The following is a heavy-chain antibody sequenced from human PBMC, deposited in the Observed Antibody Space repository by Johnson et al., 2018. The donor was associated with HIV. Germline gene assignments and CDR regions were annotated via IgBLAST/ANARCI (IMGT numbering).Heavy chain of an antibody. J-gene: IGHJ3*02. CDR2: IKRETDGGT. V-gene: IGHV3-23*04. CDR3: AKGLGAAALRWGVAVDS. Sequence: VQLVESGGGLVQPGGSLRLSCAASGFTFSSYAMSWVRQAPGKGLEWVDHIKRETDGGTTDNSNNTLYLQMNSLRAEDTAVYYCAKGLGAAALRWGVAVDSWGQGTMVTVSS. D-gene: IGHD2-2*01. CDR1: GFTFSSYA.